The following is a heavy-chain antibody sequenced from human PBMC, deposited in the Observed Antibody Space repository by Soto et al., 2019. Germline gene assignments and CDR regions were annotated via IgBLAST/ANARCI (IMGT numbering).Heavy chain of an antibody. CDR3: ARYSGKYQGPIDY. V-gene: IGHV3-30*03. CDR1: GFTFSHYG. Sequence: QVQLVESGGGVVQPGRSLRLSCAASGFTFSHYGIHWVRQAPGKGLEWLAVISYDGSNKHYAGSVKGRFTVSRDNSTTTMYPQMNSLRAEDTAVYLCARYSGKYQGPIDYWGQGTLVTVSS. J-gene: IGHJ4*02. D-gene: IGHD1-26*01. CDR2: ISYDGSNK.